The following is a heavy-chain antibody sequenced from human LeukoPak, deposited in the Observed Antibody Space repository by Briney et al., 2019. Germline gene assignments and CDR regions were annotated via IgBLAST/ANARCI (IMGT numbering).Heavy chain of an antibody. CDR1: GFTFSSYG. CDR3: ARDIAVRRFDF. CDR2: IWYDGSNK. Sequence: GGSLRLSCAAPGFTFSSYGMHWVRQVPGKGLEWVAVIWYDGSNKYYADSVKGRFTISRDNSKNTLYLQMDSLRAEDTAVYYCARDIAVRRFDFWGQGTLVTVSS. J-gene: IGHJ4*02. V-gene: IGHV3-33*01. D-gene: IGHD6-6*01.